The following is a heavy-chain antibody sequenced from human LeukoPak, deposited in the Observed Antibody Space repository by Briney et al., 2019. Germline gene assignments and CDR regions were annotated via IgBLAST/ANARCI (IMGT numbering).Heavy chain of an antibody. Sequence: ASVKVSCKASGYTFTSYAMHWVRQAPGQRLEWMGWINAGNGNTKYSQKFQGRVTITRDTSASTAYMELSSLRSEDTAVCYCVREFGYCSSTSCYLEDYYFDYWGQGTLVTVSS. V-gene: IGHV1-3*01. CDR1: GYTFTSYA. D-gene: IGHD2-2*01. CDR3: VREFGYCSSTSCYLEDYYFDY. CDR2: INAGNGNT. J-gene: IGHJ4*02.